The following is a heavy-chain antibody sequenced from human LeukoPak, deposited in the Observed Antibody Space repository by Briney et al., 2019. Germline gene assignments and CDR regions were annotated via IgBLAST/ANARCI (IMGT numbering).Heavy chain of an antibody. V-gene: IGHV3-23*01. D-gene: IGHD1-26*01. CDR3: AKGSGSSTYDAYDV. Sequence: GGSLRLSCAASGFTFSSNAMTWVRQAPGKGLEGVSAISGSDGSTYYADSVKGRFTISRDNSKNTLYLQMNSLRAEDTAVYYCAKGSGSSTYDAYDVWGQGTMVTVSS. CDR1: GFTFSSNA. J-gene: IGHJ3*01. CDR2: ISGSDGST.